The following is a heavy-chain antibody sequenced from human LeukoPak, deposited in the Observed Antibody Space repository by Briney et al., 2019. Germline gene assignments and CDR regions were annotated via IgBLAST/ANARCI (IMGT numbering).Heavy chain of an antibody. Sequence: ASVKVSCKASGYTFTSYAMNWVRQAPGQGLEWMGWINTNTGNPTYAQGFTGRFVFSLDTSVSTAYLQISSLKAEDTAVHYCARGGEDIVATSRRYYYYGMDVWGQGTTVTVSS. CDR3: ARGGEDIVATSRRYYYYGMDV. CDR1: GYTFTSYA. CDR2: INTNTGNP. J-gene: IGHJ6*02. D-gene: IGHD5-12*01. V-gene: IGHV7-4-1*02.